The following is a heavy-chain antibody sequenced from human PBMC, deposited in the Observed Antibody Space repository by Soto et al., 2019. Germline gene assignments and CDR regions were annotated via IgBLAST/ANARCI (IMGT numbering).Heavy chain of an antibody. V-gene: IGHV4-59*01. CDR3: ARGVRSSPPRY. CDR1: GGSISVYY. J-gene: IGHJ4*02. D-gene: IGHD3-10*01. CDR2: FYDNVRP. Sequence: PSETLSLTCTISGGSISVYYWSWIWQSPRQVLELIGYFYDNVRPYYIPSLKSRVTISADPSKNQISLNLTSATAADTAVYYCARGVRSSPPRYWGRGTLVTVS.